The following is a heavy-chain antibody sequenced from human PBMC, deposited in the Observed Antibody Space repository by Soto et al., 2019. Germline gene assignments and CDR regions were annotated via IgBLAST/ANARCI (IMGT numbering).Heavy chain of an antibody. CDR3: ARVLAYGSGSYYRGHFDY. J-gene: IGHJ4*02. Sequence: ASVKVSCKASGYTFTGYYMHWVRQAPGQGLEWMGWINPNSGGTNYAQKFQGWVTMTRDTSISTAYMELSSLRSEDTAVYYCARVLAYGSGSYYRGHFDYWGQGTLVTVSS. V-gene: IGHV1-2*04. CDR2: INPNSGGT. CDR1: GYTFTGYY. D-gene: IGHD3-10*01.